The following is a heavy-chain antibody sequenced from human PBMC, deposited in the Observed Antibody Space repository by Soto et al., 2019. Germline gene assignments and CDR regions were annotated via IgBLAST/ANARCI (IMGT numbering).Heavy chain of an antibody. CDR1: GGSISSYY. J-gene: IGHJ3*02. Sequence: SETLSLTCTVSGGSISSYYWSCIRQPPGKGLEWIGYIYYSGSTNYNPSLKSRVTISVDTSKNQFSLRLSSVTAADTAVYYCAAYSGSWGHAFDIWGQGTMVTVSS. CDR3: AAYSGSWGHAFDI. D-gene: IGHD1-26*01. V-gene: IGHV4-59*01. CDR2: IYYSGST.